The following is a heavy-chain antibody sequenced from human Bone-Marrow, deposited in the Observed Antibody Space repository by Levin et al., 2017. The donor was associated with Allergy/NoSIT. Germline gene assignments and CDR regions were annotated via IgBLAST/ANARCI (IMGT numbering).Heavy chain of an antibody. D-gene: IGHD2-21*02. CDR1: GFTFSSYG. CDR3: AKDLFRMVVTGLSAFDS. J-gene: IGHJ3*02. Sequence: PGGSLRLSCAASGFTFSSYGMHWVRQAPGKGLEWVAVISYDGSNKYYADSVKGRFTISRDNSKNTLYLQMNSLRAEDTAVYYCAKDLFRMVVTGLSAFDSWGQGTMVTVSS. CDR2: ISYDGSNK. V-gene: IGHV3-30*18.